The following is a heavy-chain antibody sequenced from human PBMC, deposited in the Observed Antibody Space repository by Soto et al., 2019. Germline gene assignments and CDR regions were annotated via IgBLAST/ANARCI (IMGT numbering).Heavy chain of an antibody. D-gene: IGHD3-22*01. J-gene: IGHJ6*02. CDR1: GYTFTSYD. CDR2: MNPNSGNT. V-gene: IGHV1-8*01. CDR3: ARLRPSTYYYDSSGYSRGHYYGMDV. Sequence: GASVKVSCKASGYTFTSYDINWVRQATGQGLEWMGWMNPNSGNTGYAQKFQGRVTMTRNTSISTAYMELSSLRSEDTAMYYCARLRPSTYYYDSSGYSRGHYYGMDVWGQGTTVTVSS.